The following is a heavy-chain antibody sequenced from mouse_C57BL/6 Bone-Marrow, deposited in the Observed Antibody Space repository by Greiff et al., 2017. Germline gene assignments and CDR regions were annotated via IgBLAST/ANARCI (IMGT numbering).Heavy chain of an antibody. D-gene: IGHD1-1*01. Sequence: VQLQQSGAELVRPGASVKLSCTASGFNIKDDYMHWVKQRPEQGLEWIGWIDPENGDTEYASQFQGKATITTATASTSAYLQLSSLTSEDTAVYFCTFYYYGPYWYFDVWGTGTTVTVSS. CDR1: GFNIKDDY. CDR2: IDPENGDT. J-gene: IGHJ1*03. V-gene: IGHV14-4*01. CDR3: TFYYYGPYWYFDV.